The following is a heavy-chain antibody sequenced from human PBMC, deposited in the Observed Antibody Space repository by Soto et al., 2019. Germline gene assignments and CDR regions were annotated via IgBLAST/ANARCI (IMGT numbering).Heavy chain of an antibody. J-gene: IGHJ5*01. CDR1: GFTFTTSY. V-gene: IGHV1-46*01. CDR3: ARDLDVTTVTTSFDS. CDR2: INPSGRTT. Sequence: QVQLVQSGAEVKKPGASVKVACKTSGFTFTTSYMHWVRQAPGQGLDWVGVINPSGRTTSYAQKFLVRVTMTRDESTATVYMELNSLRSEDTAVYYCARDLDVTTVTTSFDSWGQGTLVTVSS. D-gene: IGHD4-17*01.